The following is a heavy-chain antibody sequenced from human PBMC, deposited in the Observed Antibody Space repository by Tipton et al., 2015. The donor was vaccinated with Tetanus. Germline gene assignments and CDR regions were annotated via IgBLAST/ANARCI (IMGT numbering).Heavy chain of an antibody. Sequence: TLSLTCTVSGGSISSGVYYWGWLRQDPGKGLEWIGRISYSGNTAYNPSLKSRVAISVDTSKSQFSLKLNSVTAADTAVYYCARGVDRTKAGIDWGQGTLVTVSS. CDR1: GGSISSGVYY. D-gene: IGHD3-3*01. CDR2: ISYSGNT. CDR3: ARGVDRTKAGID. J-gene: IGHJ4*02. V-gene: IGHV4-39*01.